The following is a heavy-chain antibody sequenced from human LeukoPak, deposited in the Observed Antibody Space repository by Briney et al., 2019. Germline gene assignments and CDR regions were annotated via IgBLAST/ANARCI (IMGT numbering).Heavy chain of an antibody. CDR2: IYYSGST. Sequence: PSETLSLTCTVSGGSIFSSNSYWGWIRQPPGKGLEWIGYIYYSGSTNYNPSLKSRVTISVDTSKNQFSLKLSSVTAADTAVYYCARYSGYDYLDYWGQGTLVTVSS. CDR1: GGSIFSSNSY. V-gene: IGHV4-61*05. J-gene: IGHJ4*02. CDR3: ARYSGYDYLDY. D-gene: IGHD5-12*01.